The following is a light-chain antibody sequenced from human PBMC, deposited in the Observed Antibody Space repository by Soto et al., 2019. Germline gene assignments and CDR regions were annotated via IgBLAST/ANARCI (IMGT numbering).Light chain of an antibody. CDR2: QVT. CDR3: TSFTSSTSLYV. CDR1: SRAIPGYNY. V-gene: IGLV2-14*01. Sequence: QSVLTQPASVSGSLGQSIAFSSTGTSRAIPGYNYISCYQQLPGKAPKLMIYQVTIRPSGISNRVSGSKSGNPASLTISGLEVEEEADYSCTSFTSSTSLYVFGSGTKVTAL. J-gene: IGLJ1*01.